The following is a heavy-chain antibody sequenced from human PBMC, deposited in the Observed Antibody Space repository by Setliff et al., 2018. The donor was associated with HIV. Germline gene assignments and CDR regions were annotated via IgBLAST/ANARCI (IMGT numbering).Heavy chain of an antibody. CDR3: ARLSGGMVPNY. V-gene: IGHV4-39*01. Sequence: TLSLTCTVSGASIRTGSYYWGWIRQPPGKGLEWIGTIYYSGTTYYNPSVKSRVTISVDTSKNQFSLNLTSVTATDTAVYYCARLSGGMVPNYWGQGTLVTVSS. CDR1: GASIRTGSYY. J-gene: IGHJ4*02. D-gene: IGHD3-10*01. CDR2: IYYSGTT.